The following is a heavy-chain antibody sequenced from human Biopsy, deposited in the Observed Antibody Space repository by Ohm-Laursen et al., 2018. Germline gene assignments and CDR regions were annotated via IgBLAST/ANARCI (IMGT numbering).Heavy chain of an antibody. D-gene: IGHD1-26*01. Sequence: SLRLSCSASGFAFNLYEMNWVRQAPGKGMEWISYIYGGSNPVSYADSVKGRFTISRDNAHNSLYLHMNSLRAEDTAVYYCARLNSGTYDAYDLWGQGTMVIVSS. CDR1: GFAFNLYE. CDR2: IYGGSNPV. CDR3: ARLNSGTYDAYDL. J-gene: IGHJ3*01. V-gene: IGHV3-48*03.